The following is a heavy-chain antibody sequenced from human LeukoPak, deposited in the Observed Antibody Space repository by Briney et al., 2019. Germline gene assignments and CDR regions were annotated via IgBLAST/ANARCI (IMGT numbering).Heavy chain of an antibody. J-gene: IGHJ4*02. D-gene: IGHD1-26*01. CDR2: ITSSSSAI. Sequence: GGSLRLSCAASGFTFSGYSMNWVRQAPGKGLEWVSYITSSSSAIYYADSAKGRFTISRDNARNSLYLQMNSLRAEDTAVYYCARVRGSYHFDYWGQGTLVTVSS. CDR3: ARVRGSYHFDY. V-gene: IGHV3-48*01. CDR1: GFTFSGYS.